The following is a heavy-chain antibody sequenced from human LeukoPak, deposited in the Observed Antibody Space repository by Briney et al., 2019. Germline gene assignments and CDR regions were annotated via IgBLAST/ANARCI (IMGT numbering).Heavy chain of an antibody. D-gene: IGHD2-15*01. Sequence: GGSLRLSCAASGFTFSSYSMNWVRQAQGKGLEWVSSISSSSSYIYYADSVKGRFTISRDNAKNSLYLQMNSLRAEDTAVYYCARGGRYCSGGSCREAFDYWGQGTLVTVSS. CDR2: ISSSSSYI. J-gene: IGHJ4*02. V-gene: IGHV3-21*01. CDR1: GFTFSSYS. CDR3: ARGGRYCSGGSCREAFDY.